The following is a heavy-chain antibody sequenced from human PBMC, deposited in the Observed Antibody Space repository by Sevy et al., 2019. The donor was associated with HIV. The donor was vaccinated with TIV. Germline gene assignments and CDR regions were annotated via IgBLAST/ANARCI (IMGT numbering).Heavy chain of an antibody. V-gene: IGHV3-21*01. CDR1: GFTFSSYS. Sequence: GGSLRLSCAASGFTFSSYSMNWVRQAPGKGLEWVSSISSRSNYIYYADSVKGRFTISRDNAKNSLYLQMNSLRAEDTAIYSCARDAREGNGYFHDGFDMWGQRTMVTVSS. D-gene: IGHD3-22*01. J-gene: IGHJ3*02. CDR2: ISSRSNYI. CDR3: ARDAREGNGYFHDGFDM.